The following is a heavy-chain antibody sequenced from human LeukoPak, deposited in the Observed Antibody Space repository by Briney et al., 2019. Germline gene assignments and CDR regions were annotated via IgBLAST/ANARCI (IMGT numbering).Heavy chain of an antibody. CDR3: ARDPAKFWSGHDY. V-gene: IGHV3-30*03. D-gene: IGHD3-3*01. CDR1: GFTFSSYG. Sequence: GGSLRLSCAASGFTFSSYGMHWVRQAPGKGLEWVAVISYDGSNKYYADSVKGRFTISRDNSKNTLYLQMNSLRAEDTAAYYCARDPAKFWSGHDYWGQGTLVTVSS. J-gene: IGHJ4*02. CDR2: ISYDGSNK.